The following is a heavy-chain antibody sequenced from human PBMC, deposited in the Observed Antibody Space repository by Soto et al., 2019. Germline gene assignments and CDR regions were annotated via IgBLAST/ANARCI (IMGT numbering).Heavy chain of an antibody. CDR2: IYYSGST. J-gene: IGHJ5*02. Sequence: SETLSLTCTVSGGSISSYYWSWIRQPPGKGLEWIGYIYYSGSTNYNPSLKSRVTISVDTSKNQFSLKLSSVTAADTAVYYCARDRSPAYSSSWPSDNWFDPWGQGTLVTVSS. CDR3: ARDRSPAYSSSWPSDNWFDP. CDR1: GGSISSYY. D-gene: IGHD6-13*01. V-gene: IGHV4-59*01.